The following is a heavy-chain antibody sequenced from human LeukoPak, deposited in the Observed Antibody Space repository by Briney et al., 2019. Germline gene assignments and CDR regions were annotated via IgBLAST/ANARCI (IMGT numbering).Heavy chain of an antibody. CDR3: ARSRGSSSWYMDYFDY. D-gene: IGHD6-13*01. CDR2: ISGSGGST. CDR1: GFTFSSYA. J-gene: IGHJ4*02. Sequence: GGSLRLSCAASGFTFSSYAMSWVRQAPGKGLEWVSAISGSGGSTYYAGSVKGRFTISRDNSKNTLYLQMNSLRAEDTAVYYCARSRGSSSWYMDYFDYWGQGTLVTVSS. V-gene: IGHV3-23*01.